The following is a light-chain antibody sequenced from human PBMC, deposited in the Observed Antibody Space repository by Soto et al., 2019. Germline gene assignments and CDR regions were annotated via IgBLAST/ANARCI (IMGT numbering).Light chain of an antibody. J-gene: IGLJ3*02. CDR3: SSYTSSSTLWV. Sequence: QSVLTQPASVSGSPGQSIPISCTGTSSDIGDYNYVSWYQQHPGKAPKLMIYEVSNRPSGVSNRFSGSKSGNTASLTISGLQAQDEADYYCSSYTSSSTLWVFGGGTKLTVL. V-gene: IGLV2-14*01. CDR2: EVS. CDR1: SSDIGDYNY.